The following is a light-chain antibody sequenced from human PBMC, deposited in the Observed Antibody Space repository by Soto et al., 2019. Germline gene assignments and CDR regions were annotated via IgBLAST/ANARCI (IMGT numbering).Light chain of an antibody. Sequence: QSALTQPPSASGSPGQSVTISCTGTSSDIGGYNYVSWYQQHPGKAPKVMIYEVSKRPSGVPDRFSGSKSGNTASLTVSGIQPEDEADYYCSSYAGSNNLGVFGGGTKLTVL. V-gene: IGLV2-8*01. CDR1: SSDIGGYNY. J-gene: IGLJ3*02. CDR2: EVS. CDR3: SSYAGSNNLGV.